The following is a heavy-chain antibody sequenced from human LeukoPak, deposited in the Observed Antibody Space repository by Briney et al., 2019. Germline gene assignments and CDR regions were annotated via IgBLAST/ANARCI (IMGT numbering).Heavy chain of an antibody. D-gene: IGHD1-26*01. CDR2: ISYDGSNK. J-gene: IGHJ4*02. Sequence: GGSLRLSCAASGFTFSSYAMHWVRQAPGKGLEWVAVISYDGSNKYYADSVKGRFTISRDNSKNTLYLQLNSLRGEDTAVYYCAKEVGPFDFWGQGTLVTVSS. CDR1: GFTFSSYA. CDR3: AKEVGPFDF. V-gene: IGHV3-30*04.